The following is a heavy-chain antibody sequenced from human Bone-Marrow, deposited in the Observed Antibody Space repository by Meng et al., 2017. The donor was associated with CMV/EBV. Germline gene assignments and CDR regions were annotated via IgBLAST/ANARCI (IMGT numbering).Heavy chain of an antibody. Sequence: GESLKISCVASGLTFSSAEINLVRQAPGKGLEWVAYISSTGNTIYYADSVKDRFIISRDNAENSVYLQMNSLRVEDTAVYYCAREKIFGDYFDFWGQGALVTVPQ. D-gene: IGHD3-10*01. J-gene: IGHJ4*02. CDR1: GLTFSSAE. V-gene: IGHV3-48*03. CDR2: ISSTGNTI. CDR3: AREKIFGDYFDF.